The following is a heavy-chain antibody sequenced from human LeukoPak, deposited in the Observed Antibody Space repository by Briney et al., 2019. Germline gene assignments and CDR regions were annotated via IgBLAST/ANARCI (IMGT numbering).Heavy chain of an antibody. D-gene: IGHD5-18*01. V-gene: IGHV1-24*01. CDR1: GYTLTELS. Sequence: GASVKVSCKVSGYTLTELSMHWVRQAPGKGLEWMGGFDPEDGETIYEQKFQGRVTMTEDTSTDTAYMELSSLRSEDTAVYYCATGRGYSYGYVDYYYMDVWGKGTTVTVSS. CDR2: FDPEDGET. CDR3: ATGRGYSYGYVDYYYMDV. J-gene: IGHJ6*03.